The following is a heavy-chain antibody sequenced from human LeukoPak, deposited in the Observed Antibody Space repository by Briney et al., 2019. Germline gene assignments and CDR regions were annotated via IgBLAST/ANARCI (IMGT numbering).Heavy chain of an antibody. D-gene: IGHD6-13*01. CDR2: INHSGST. J-gene: IGHJ6*02. Sequence: SETLSLTCAVYGGPFSGYYWSWIRQPPGKGLEWIVEINHSGSTNYNPSLKSRVTISVDTSKNQFSLKLSSVTAADTAVYYCARTPALYSSSWYYYYYGMDVWGQGTTVTVSS. V-gene: IGHV4-34*01. CDR3: ARTPALYSSSWYYYYYGMDV. CDR1: GGPFSGYY.